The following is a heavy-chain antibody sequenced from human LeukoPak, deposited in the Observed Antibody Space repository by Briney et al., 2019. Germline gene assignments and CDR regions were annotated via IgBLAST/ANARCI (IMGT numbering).Heavy chain of an antibody. CDR1: GYSFTNFD. J-gene: IGHJ6*03. CDR3: ARGPQWRGDYYYMDV. Sequence: ASVKVSCKASGYSFTNFDINWVRQATGQGLEWMGWMNPNSGNKGYAQKFQGRVTLTMNTSITTAYMELSSLRSEDTAVYYCARGPQWRGDYYYMDVWGRGTTVTVSS. D-gene: IGHD6-19*01. V-gene: IGHV1-8*01. CDR2: MNPNSGNK.